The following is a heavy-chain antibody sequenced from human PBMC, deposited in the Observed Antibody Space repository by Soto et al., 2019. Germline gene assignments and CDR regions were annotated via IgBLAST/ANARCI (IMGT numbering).Heavy chain of an antibody. V-gene: IGHV3-21*01. CDR3: ARDTISGLYQTRAFDI. Sequence: EVQLVESGGGLVKPGGSLRLSCAASGFTFSTYSMNWVRQAPGKGLEWVSSISSSSGFIYYADSVKGRFTISRDNAKNSLYLQMNSLRAEDTAVYYCARDTISGLYQTRAFDIWGQGTMVTVSS. CDR2: ISSSSGFI. J-gene: IGHJ3*02. CDR1: GFTFSTYS. D-gene: IGHD6-19*01.